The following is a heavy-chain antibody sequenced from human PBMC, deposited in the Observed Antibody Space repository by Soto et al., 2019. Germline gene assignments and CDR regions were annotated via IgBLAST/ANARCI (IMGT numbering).Heavy chain of an antibody. CDR3: ARRHLAVAVSPWFDP. J-gene: IGHJ5*02. CDR1: GLSITDSEMG. Sequence: QVTLKESGPVLVKPTETLTLRCTVSGLSITDSEMGVSWIRQPPGQPLEWLAHIDSSGEKSYRTFLKSRLAISKDTSKSLVVRTMTNMDPADTATYYCARRHLAVAVSPWFDPWGQGIPVTVSS. D-gene: IGHD6-19*01. V-gene: IGHV2-26*01. CDR2: IDSSGEK.